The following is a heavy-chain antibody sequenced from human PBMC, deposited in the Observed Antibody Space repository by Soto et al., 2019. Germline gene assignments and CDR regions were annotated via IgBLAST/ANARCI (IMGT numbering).Heavy chain of an antibody. D-gene: IGHD2-2*01. J-gene: IGHJ4*02. CDR3: AREWDCSSTSCYPDY. CDR1: SYTFTSYG. V-gene: IGHV1-18*04. Sequence: ASVKVSYTASSYTFTSYGISWVRQAPGQGLEWMGWISAYNGNTNYAQKLQGRVTMTTDTSTSTAYMELRSLRSDDTAVYYCAREWDCSSTSCYPDYWGQGTLVTVSS. CDR2: ISAYNGNT.